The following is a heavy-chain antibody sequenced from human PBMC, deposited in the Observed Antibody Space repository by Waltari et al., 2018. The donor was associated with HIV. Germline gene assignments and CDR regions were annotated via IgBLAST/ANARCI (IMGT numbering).Heavy chain of an antibody. Sequence: QVQLVQSGAEVNKPGASVKVSCKVSGYTFIELSIHWMRQAPGKGLERMGSLYSEDGKTIYAQKFRGRVTMTEDTFTDTGYMEVRSLRFEDTAVYYCATTNKRWRQYGAEYWGQGTLVTVSS. CDR2: LYSEDGKT. CDR1: GYTFIELS. D-gene: IGHD2-21*02. V-gene: IGHV1-24*01. CDR3: ATTNKRWRQYGAEY. J-gene: IGHJ4*02.